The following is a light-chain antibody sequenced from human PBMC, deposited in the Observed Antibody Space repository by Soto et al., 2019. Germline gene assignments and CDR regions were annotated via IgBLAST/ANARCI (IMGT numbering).Light chain of an antibody. CDR3: QQRSNWSGT. J-gene: IGKJ1*01. V-gene: IGKV3-11*01. CDR2: DAS. CDR1: QSLSRY. Sequence: EIVLTQSPATLSLSPGERATLSCRASQSLSRYLAWYQQKPGQAPRLLIYDASNRATGIPARFSGSGSGTDFTLTISSLEPEDFAVYYCQQRSNWSGTFGQGTKVEIK.